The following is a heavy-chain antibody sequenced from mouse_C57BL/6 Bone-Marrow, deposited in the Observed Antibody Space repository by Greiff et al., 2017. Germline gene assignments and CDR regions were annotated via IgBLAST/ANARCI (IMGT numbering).Heavy chain of an antibody. CDR1: GFTFSSYG. J-gene: IGHJ4*01. CDR3: ARPPIYYDYDDGYYAMDY. CDR2: ISSGGSYT. D-gene: IGHD2-4*01. Sequence: EVHLVESGGDLVKPGGSLKLSCAASGFTFSSYGMSLVRQTPDKRLEWVATISSGGSYTYYPDSVKGRFTISRDNAKNTLYLQMSSLKSEDTAMYYCARPPIYYDYDDGYYAMDYWGQGTSVTVSS. V-gene: IGHV5-6*01.